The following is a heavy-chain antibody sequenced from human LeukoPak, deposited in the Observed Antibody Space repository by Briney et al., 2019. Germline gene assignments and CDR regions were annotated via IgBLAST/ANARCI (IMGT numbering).Heavy chain of an antibody. CDR1: GFTFSSYS. Sequence: GGSLRLSCAASGFTFSSYSMSWIRQAPGKGLEWLSYISSSGSTIYYADSVKGRFTISRDNAKNSMYLQMNSLRAEDTAVYYCARDASRGFGESYWFDPWGQGTLVTVSS. J-gene: IGHJ5*02. D-gene: IGHD3-10*01. CDR3: ARDASRGFGESYWFDP. V-gene: IGHV3-48*04. CDR2: ISSSGSTI.